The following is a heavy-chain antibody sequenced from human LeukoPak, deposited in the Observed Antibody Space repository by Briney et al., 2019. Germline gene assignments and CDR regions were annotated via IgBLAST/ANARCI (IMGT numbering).Heavy chain of an antibody. CDR3: ARRTIFGVVITYAFDI. CDR1: GGSISSGDYY. Sequence: SETLSLTCTVSGGSISSGDYYWSWIRQPPGKGLEWIGYIYYSGSTYYNPSLKSRVTISVDTSKNQFSLKLSSVTAADTAVYYCARRTIFGVVITYAFDIWGQGTMVTVSS. V-gene: IGHV4-30-4*08. CDR2: IYYSGST. D-gene: IGHD3-3*01. J-gene: IGHJ3*02.